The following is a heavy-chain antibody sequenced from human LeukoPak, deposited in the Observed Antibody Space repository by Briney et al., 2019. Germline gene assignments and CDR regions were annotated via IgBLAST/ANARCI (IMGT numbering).Heavy chain of an antibody. J-gene: IGHJ4*02. D-gene: IGHD6-19*01. CDR3: ARESKTEQWLVPRGHFDY. CDR1: GGTFSSYA. Sequence: RASVKVSCKASGGTFSSYAISWVRQAPGQGLELMGRIIPIFGTANYAQKFQGRVTITTDESTSTAYMELSSLRSEDTAVYYCARESKTEQWLVPRGHFDYWGQGTLVTVSS. CDR2: IIPIFGTA. V-gene: IGHV1-69*05.